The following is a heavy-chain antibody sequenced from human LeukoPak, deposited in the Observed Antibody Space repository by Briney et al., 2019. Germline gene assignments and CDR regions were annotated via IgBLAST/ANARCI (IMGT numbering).Heavy chain of an antibody. CDR2: IRYDGSNK. V-gene: IGHV3-30*02. J-gene: IGHJ6*03. Sequence: PGGSLRLSCAASGFTFSSYGMHWVRQAPGKGLEWVAFIRYDGSNKYYADFVKGRFTISRDNSKNTLYLQMNSLRAEDTAVYYCAKDRWRGVVVAALMDVWGKGTTVTISS. CDR3: AKDRWRGVVVAALMDV. CDR1: GFTFSSYG. D-gene: IGHD2-15*01.